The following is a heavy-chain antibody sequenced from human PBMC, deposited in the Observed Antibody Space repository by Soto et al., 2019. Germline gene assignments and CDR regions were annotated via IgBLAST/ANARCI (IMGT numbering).Heavy chain of an antibody. D-gene: IGHD7-27*01. Sequence: PGWSLRLCCAASGFTLSNYWMTWVRQAPGKGLEWVANINKDGSQKNYVDSVKGRFTIARDNGQNSLSLQINSLRVEDTAVYYCVRELGLAYWGQGALVTVS. CDR3: VRELGLAY. J-gene: IGHJ4*02. V-gene: IGHV3-7*03. CDR2: INKDGSQK. CDR1: GFTLSNYW.